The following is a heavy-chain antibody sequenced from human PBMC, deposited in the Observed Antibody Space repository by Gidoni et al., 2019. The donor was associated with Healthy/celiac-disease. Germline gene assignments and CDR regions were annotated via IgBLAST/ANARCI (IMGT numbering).Heavy chain of an antibody. Sequence: QVQLVESGGGVVQPGRSLRLSCAASGFTFSSYAMHWVRQAPGKGLEWVSVISYDGSNKYYADSVKGRFTISRDNSKNTLYLQMNSLRAEDTAVYYCARDAYSSGWVPTDYWGQGTLVTVSS. J-gene: IGHJ4*02. CDR1: GFTFSSYA. V-gene: IGHV3-30-3*01. CDR2: ISYDGSNK. CDR3: ARDAYSSGWVPTDY. D-gene: IGHD6-19*01.